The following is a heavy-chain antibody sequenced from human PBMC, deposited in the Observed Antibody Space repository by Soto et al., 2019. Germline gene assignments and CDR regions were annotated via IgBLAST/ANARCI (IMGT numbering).Heavy chain of an antibody. Sequence: QVPLVQSGAEVKKPGASVKVSCKASGYTFTSYGISWVRQAPGQGLEWMGWISAYNGNTNYAQKLQGRVTMTTDTSTSTAYMELRSLRSDDTAVYYCARVRVLRFLEWPYYFDYWGQGTLVTVSS. CDR3: ARVRVLRFLEWPYYFDY. CDR2: ISAYNGNT. V-gene: IGHV1-18*01. J-gene: IGHJ4*02. CDR1: GYTFTSYG. D-gene: IGHD3-3*01.